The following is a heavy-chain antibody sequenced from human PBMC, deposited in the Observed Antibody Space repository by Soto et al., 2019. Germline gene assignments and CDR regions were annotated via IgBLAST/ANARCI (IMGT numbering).Heavy chain of an antibody. Sequence: QVQLVQSGAEVKKPGASVKVSCKASGYTFTSYGISWVRQAPGQGLEWMGWINAYNGNTNYAQKLQGRVTMTTATSPSTAYMELRSLTSDATAVYYCARVLPPFDPWGQGTLVTVSS. V-gene: IGHV1-18*01. CDR1: GYTFTSYG. J-gene: IGHJ5*02. CDR2: INAYNGNT. CDR3: ARVLPPFDP.